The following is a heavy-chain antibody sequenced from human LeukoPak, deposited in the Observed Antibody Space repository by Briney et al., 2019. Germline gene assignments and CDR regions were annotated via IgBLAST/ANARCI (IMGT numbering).Heavy chain of an antibody. Sequence: ASVKVSCKASGYTFTGYYMHWVRQAPGQGLEWMGWINPNSGGTNYAQKFQGRVTMTRDMSISTAYMELSRLRSDDTAVYYCARVVVVPAARSYYYYGMDVWGQGTTVTVSS. CDR3: ARVVVVPAARSYYYYGMDV. CDR2: INPNSGGT. V-gene: IGHV1-2*02. D-gene: IGHD2-2*01. CDR1: GYTFTGYY. J-gene: IGHJ6*02.